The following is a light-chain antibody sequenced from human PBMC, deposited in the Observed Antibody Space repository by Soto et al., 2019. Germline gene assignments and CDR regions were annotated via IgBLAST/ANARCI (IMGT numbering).Light chain of an antibody. CDR1: SSDIGNYDF. CDR3: CSFTSSNTHV. Sequence: QSALTQPASVSGSPGQSITISCTGTSSDIGNYDFVSWYQQFPGTAPKLIIYERSKRPSGVSDRFSGSKSGNTASLTISGLQAEDEADYYCCSFTSSNTHVFGAGTKLTVL. CDR2: ERS. J-gene: IGLJ1*01. V-gene: IGLV2-23*01.